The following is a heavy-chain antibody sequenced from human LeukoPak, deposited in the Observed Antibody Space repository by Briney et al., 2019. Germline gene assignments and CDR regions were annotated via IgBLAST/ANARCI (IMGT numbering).Heavy chain of an antibody. Sequence: GRSLRLSCQASGFTFRNYGMHWVRQAPGKGLEWVAVVLYDGSNKYYADSVKGRFTISRDQSKNTLSLQMNSLRTEDTAVYYCAKGDSSGAFDYWGQGTLVPVSS. CDR1: GFTFRNYG. D-gene: IGHD2-21*01. V-gene: IGHV3-30*18. CDR3: AKGDSSGAFDY. J-gene: IGHJ4*02. CDR2: VLYDGSNK.